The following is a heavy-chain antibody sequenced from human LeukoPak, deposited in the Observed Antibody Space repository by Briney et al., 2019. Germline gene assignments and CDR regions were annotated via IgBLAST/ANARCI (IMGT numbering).Heavy chain of an antibody. D-gene: IGHD1-26*01. CDR1: GFTFSSYA. CDR3: AKIVGAAVGDY. J-gene: IGHJ4*02. Sequence: GGSLRLSCAASGFTFSSYAMSWVRQAPGKGLEWVSAISGSGGNTYYADSVEGRFTISRDNSKNTLYLQMNSLRAEDTAVYYCAKIVGAAVGDYWGQGTLVTVSS. V-gene: IGHV3-23*01. CDR2: ISGSGGNT.